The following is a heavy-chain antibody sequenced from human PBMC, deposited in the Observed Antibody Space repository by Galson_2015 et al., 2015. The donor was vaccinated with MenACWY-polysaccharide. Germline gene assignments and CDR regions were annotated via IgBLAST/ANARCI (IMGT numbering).Heavy chain of an antibody. J-gene: IGHJ4*02. CDR2: ISYDGSNK. CDR1: GLTFSSYA. D-gene: IGHD2-2*01. CDR3: ASTYGGRTSCYGPDS. V-gene: IGHV3-30-3*01. Sequence: SLRLSCAASGLTFSSYAIHWVRQAPGKGLEWVAVISYDGSNKYYADSVKGRFTISRDNSKNTVYLQMNSLRDEDTAVYYCASTYGGRTSCYGPDSWGQGTLVTVPS.